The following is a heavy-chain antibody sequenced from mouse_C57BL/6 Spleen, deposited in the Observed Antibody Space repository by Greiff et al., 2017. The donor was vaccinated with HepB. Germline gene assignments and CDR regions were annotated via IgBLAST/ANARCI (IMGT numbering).Heavy chain of an antibody. V-gene: IGHV6-6*01. D-gene: IGHD1-1*01. CDR2: IRNKANNHAT. Sequence: EVMLVESGGGLVQPGGSMKLSCAASGFTFSDAWMDWVRQSPEKGLEWVAEIRNKANNHATYYAESVKGRFTISRDDSKSSVYLQMNSLRAEDTGIYYCTRGSSYDWYFDVWGTGTTVTVSS. CDR3: TRGSSYDWYFDV. CDR1: GFTFSDAW. J-gene: IGHJ1*03.